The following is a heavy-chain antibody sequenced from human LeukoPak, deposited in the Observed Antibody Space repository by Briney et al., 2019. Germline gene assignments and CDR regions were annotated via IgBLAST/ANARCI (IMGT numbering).Heavy chain of an antibody. D-gene: IGHD2-2*01. V-gene: IGHV4-4*07. CDR3: ARETCSSASCYWDNWLDP. J-gene: IGHJ5*02. CDR2: IYPSGTT. CDR1: GGSINTYY. Sequence: SETLSLTCTVSGGSINTYYWNWIRQSAGKGLEWIGRIYPSGTTNYNPSLKSRVTISVDKSKNQFSLKLTSVTAADTAVYYCARETCSSASCYWDNWLDPWGQGTLVTVSS.